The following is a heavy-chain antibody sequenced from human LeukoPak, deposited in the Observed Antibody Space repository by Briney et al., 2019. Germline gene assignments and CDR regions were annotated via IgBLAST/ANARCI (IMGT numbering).Heavy chain of an antibody. Sequence: PGGSLRLSCAASGFTFDDYAMHWVRQAPGKGLEWVSAISGSGGSTYYADSVKGRFTISRDNSKNTVYLQINNLRDEDTAVYYCAKDDRLLRFLHWGQGTLVTVSS. CDR1: GFTFDDYA. CDR3: AKDDRLLRFLH. CDR2: ISGSGGST. D-gene: IGHD3-16*01. J-gene: IGHJ4*02. V-gene: IGHV3-23*01.